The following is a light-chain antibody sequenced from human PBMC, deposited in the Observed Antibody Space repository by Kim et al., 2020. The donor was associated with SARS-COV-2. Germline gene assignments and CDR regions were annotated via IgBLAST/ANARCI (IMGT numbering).Light chain of an antibody. CDR3: QSYDSSLSGWV. J-gene: IGLJ3*02. CDR2: GNS. Sequence: SVTISCTGSSSNIGAGYYVHWYQQVPGTAPKLLIYGNSNRPSGVPDRFSGSKSGTSASLAITGLQAEDEADYYCQSYDSSLSGWVFGGGTQLTVL. CDR1: SSNIGAGYY. V-gene: IGLV1-40*01.